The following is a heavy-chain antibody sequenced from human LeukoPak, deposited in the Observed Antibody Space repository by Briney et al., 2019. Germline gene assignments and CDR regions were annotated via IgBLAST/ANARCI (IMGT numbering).Heavy chain of an antibody. V-gene: IGHV4-59*08. Sequence: SETLSLTCTVSGGSLSPYYWTWIRQPPRKGLEWIGYIYHTGTTRYNPSLNSRVTISVETSNNQFSLSLNSVTAEDTGLYFCARLDSGGHGNIPHWGQGALVTVSS. D-gene: IGHD1-26*01. J-gene: IGHJ1*01. CDR1: GGSLSPYY. CDR2: IYHTGTT. CDR3: ARLDSGGHGNIPH.